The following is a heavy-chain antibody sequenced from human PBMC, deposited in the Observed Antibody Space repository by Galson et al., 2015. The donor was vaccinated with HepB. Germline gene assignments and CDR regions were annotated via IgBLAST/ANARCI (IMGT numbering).Heavy chain of an antibody. CDR2: INSDGSST. Sequence: SLRLSCAASAFTFSSYCMHWVRQAPGKGLVWVSRINSDGSSTSYADSVKGRFTISRDNAKNTLCLQMNSLRVEDTAVYHCARGGDYDFWSGYYTGGYFQHWGQGTLVTVSS. V-gene: IGHV3-74*01. CDR3: ARGGDYDFWSGYYTGGYFQH. CDR1: AFTFSSYC. J-gene: IGHJ1*01. D-gene: IGHD3-3*01.